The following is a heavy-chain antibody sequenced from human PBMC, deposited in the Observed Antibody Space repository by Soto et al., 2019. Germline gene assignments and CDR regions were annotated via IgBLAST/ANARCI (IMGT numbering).Heavy chain of an antibody. CDR3: ARDSVGATGVDY. Sequence: SETLSLTCTVSGGSISSGDYYWSWIRQPPGKGLEWIGYIYYSGSTYYNPSLKSRVTISVDTSKNQFSLKLSSVTAADTAVYYCARDSVGATGVDYWGQGTLVTVSS. J-gene: IGHJ4*02. CDR1: GGSISSGDYY. V-gene: IGHV4-30-4*01. D-gene: IGHD1-26*01. CDR2: IYYSGST.